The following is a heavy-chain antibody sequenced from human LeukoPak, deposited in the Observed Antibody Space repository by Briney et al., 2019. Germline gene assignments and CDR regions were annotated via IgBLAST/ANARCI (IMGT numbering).Heavy chain of an antibody. J-gene: IGHJ3*02. CDR2: ISAYNGNT. CDR1: GYTFTKSG. V-gene: IGHV1-18*01. Sequence: ASVKVSCKASGYTFTKSGISWVRQAPGQGLEWMGWISAYNGNTNYAQKLQGRVTMTTDTSTSTAYMELRSVRSDDTAVYYCAIPRGPMGTLVYGGFEIWGQGTMVTASS. CDR3: AIPRGPMGTLVYGGFEI. D-gene: IGHD5-24*01.